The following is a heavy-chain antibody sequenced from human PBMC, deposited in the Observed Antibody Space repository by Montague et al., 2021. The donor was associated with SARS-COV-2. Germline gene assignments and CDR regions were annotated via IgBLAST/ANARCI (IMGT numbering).Heavy chain of an antibody. Sequence: SLRLSCAASGFTFRAFWMTWVRQAPGKGLEWVANIKQDGSQKYYXESVKGRFTISRDNAQNSLNLQMNSLRLEDTAVYYCATELPGYYEDSGYYSAFDHWGQGTLVSVSS. CDR2: IKQDGSQK. J-gene: IGHJ4*01. CDR1: GFTFRAFW. D-gene: IGHD3-22*01. CDR3: ATELPGYYEDSGYYSAFDH. V-gene: IGHV3-7*05.